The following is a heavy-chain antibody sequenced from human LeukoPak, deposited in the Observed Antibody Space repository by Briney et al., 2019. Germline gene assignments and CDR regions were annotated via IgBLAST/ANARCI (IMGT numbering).Heavy chain of an antibody. J-gene: IGHJ4*02. CDR3: ARHGRAADRPGYCSRTSCYWDY. V-gene: IGHV5-10-1*01. CDR2: IDPSDSYS. D-gene: IGHD2-2*01. CDR1: GYSFTSYW. Sequence: PGESLRISCKGSGYSFTSYWISWVRQMPGKGLEWMGRIDPSDSYSHYSPSFQGHVTISADKSMNTAYLQWSSLKASETAMYYCARHGRAADRPGYCSRTSCYWDYWGQGTLVTVSS.